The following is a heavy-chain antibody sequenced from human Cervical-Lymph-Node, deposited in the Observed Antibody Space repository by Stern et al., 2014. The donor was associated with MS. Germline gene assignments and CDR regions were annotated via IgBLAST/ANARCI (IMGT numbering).Heavy chain of an antibody. D-gene: IGHD6-19*01. Sequence: VQLVESGGGVVQPGRSLRLSCAGSGFTFSTSGMHWVRQAPGKGLEWWALISHDGSKKYYGDSGKGRVTISRDNSKNTMYVHMNSLRDEDTAVYDCAKDRGSGWSLDCWGQGTLFIVSA. CDR3: AKDRGSGWSLDC. CDR2: ISHDGSKK. CDR1: GFTFSTSG. J-gene: IGHJ4*02. V-gene: IGHV3-30*18.